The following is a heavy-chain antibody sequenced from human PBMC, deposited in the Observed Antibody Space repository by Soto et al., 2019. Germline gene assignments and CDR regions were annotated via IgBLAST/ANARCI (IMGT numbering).Heavy chain of an antibody. CDR1: GFTFSSYA. V-gene: IGHV3-23*01. Sequence: GGSLRLSCAASGFTFSSYAMSWVRQAPGKGLEWVSAISGSGGSTYYADSVKGRFTISRDNPKNTLYLQMNSLRAEDTAVYYCAKSSGYYSGNFDYWGQGTLVTVSS. CDR3: AKSSGYYSGNFDY. J-gene: IGHJ4*02. D-gene: IGHD3-22*01. CDR2: ISGSGGST.